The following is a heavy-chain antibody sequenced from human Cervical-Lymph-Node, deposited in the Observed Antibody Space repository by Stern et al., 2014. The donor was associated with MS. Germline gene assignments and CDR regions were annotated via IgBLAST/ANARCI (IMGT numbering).Heavy chain of an antibody. CDR2: ITPSGGST. CDR1: GYTFTSYY. D-gene: IGHD3-22*01. CDR3: ARGVYYYDSAPYYFDY. Sequence: QDQLVQSGAEVKKPGASVKVSCKASGYTFTSYYMHWVRQAPGQGLEWTGTITPSGGSTSYAQKFQGRVTMTRDTSTSTVYMELSSLRSEDTAVYYCARGVYYYDSAPYYFDYWGQGTLVTVSS. V-gene: IGHV1-46*01. J-gene: IGHJ4*02.